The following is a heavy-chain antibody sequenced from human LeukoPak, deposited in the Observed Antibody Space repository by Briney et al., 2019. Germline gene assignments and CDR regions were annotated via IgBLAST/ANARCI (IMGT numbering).Heavy chain of an antibody. J-gene: IGHJ3*02. CDR3: ARLPYYYGSSGYYTGAFDI. Sequence: ASVKVSCKASGYTFTSYDINWVRQATGQGLQWMGWMNPNSGNTGYAQKFQGRVTMTRNTSISTAYMELSSLRSEDTAVYYCARLPYYYGSSGYYTGAFDIWGQGTMVTVSS. D-gene: IGHD3-22*01. CDR1: GYTFTSYD. V-gene: IGHV1-8*01. CDR2: MNPNSGNT.